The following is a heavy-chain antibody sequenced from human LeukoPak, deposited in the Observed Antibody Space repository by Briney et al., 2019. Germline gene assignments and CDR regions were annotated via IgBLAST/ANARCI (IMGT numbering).Heavy chain of an antibody. V-gene: IGHV3-23*01. CDR3: AKDRVGRSRYFDY. CDR1: GFTFSSYA. J-gene: IGHJ4*02. D-gene: IGHD1-14*01. Sequence: GGSLRLSCAASGFTFSSYAMSWVRQAPGKGLEWVSVISGSGGSTYYADSVKGRFTISRDNSKNTLYLQMNSLRAEDTAVYYCAKDRVGRSRYFDYWGQGTLVTVSS. CDR2: ISGSGGST.